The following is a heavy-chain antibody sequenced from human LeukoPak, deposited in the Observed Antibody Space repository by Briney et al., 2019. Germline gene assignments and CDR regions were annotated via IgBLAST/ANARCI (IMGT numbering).Heavy chain of an antibody. CDR3: ARDIVATIKEYYYGMDV. CDR2: VNSDGSGT. D-gene: IGHD5-12*01. Sequence: GGSLRLSCAASGFTFSSYWMHWVRQAPGKGLVWVSRVNSDGSGTSYADSVKGRFTISRDNAKNSLYLQMNSLRAEDTAVYYCARDIVATIKEYYYGMDVWGQGTTVTVSS. CDR1: GFTFSSYW. J-gene: IGHJ6*02. V-gene: IGHV3-74*01.